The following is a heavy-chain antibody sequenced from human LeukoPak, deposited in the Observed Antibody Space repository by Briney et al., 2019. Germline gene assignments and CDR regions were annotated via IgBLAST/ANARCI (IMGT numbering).Heavy chain of an antibody. CDR3: ARGSSSHYYYYYGMDV. V-gene: IGHV4-31*03. CDR1: GGSISSGGYY. CDR2: IYYSGST. Sequence: SETLSLTCTVSGGSISSGGYYWRWIRQHPGKGLEWIGYIYYSGSTYYNPSLKSRVTISVDTSKNQLSLKLSSVTAADTAVYYCARGSSSHYYYYYGMDVWGQGTTVTVSS. D-gene: IGHD6-13*01. J-gene: IGHJ6*02.